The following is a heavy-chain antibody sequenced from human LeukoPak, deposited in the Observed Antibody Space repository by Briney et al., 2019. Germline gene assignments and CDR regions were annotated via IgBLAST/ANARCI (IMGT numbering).Heavy chain of an antibody. J-gene: IGHJ4*02. Sequence: PSETLSLTCTVSGGSMSSYYWSWIRQPPGKGLEWIGYIYYSGSTNYNPSLKSRVTISVDTSKNQFTLKLSSETAADTAVYYCARGRYGWLPFDYWGQGTLVTVSS. CDR2: IYYSGST. CDR3: ARGRYGWLPFDY. CDR1: GGSMSSYY. D-gene: IGHD3-16*01. V-gene: IGHV4-59*01.